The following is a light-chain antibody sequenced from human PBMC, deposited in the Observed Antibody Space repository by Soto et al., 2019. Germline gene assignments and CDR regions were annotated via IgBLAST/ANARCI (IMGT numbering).Light chain of an antibody. Sequence: EIVLTQSPGTLSLSPGERATLSCRASRSVSSRYLACYQQKPGQAPRLLIYGASTRATGIPARFSGSGSGTDFTLTISSLEPEDFAVYYCQQRSNWPITFGQGTRLEI. CDR1: RSVSSRY. J-gene: IGKJ5*01. V-gene: IGKV3D-20*02. CDR3: QQRSNWPIT. CDR2: GAS.